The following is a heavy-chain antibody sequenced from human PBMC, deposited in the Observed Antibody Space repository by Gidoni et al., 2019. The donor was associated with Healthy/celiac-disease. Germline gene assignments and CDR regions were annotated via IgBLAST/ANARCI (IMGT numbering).Heavy chain of an antibody. CDR1: GFTFSSYS. CDR2: ISSSSSYI. Sequence: EVQLLGSGGGRVKPGGSLRLSCAASGFTFSSYSMNWVRQAPGKGLEWVSSISSSSSYIYYADSVKGRFTISRDNAKNSLYLQMNSLRAEDTAVYYCARLMQPAKGFDYWGQGTLVTVSS. V-gene: IGHV3-21*01. CDR3: ARLMQPAKGFDY. J-gene: IGHJ4*02. D-gene: IGHD2-8*01.